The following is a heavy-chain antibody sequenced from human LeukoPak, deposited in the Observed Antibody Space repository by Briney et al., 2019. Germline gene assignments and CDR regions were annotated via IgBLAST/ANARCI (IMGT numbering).Heavy chain of an antibody. D-gene: IGHD3-16*01. CDR1: GFTFTTYW. V-gene: IGHV3-74*01. J-gene: IGHJ4*02. CDR2: INGDGRSS. Sequence: GGSLRLSCAASGFTFTTYWMHWVRQAPGKGLVWVSRINGDGRSSNYADSVKGRFTISRDNARNTLYLQMNSLRAGDTALYYCARTSPTSHFDFWGQGTLVTVSS. CDR3: ARTSPTSHFDF.